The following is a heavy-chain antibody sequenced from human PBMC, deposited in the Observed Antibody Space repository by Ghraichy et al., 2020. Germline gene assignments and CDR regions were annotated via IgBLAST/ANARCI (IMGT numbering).Heavy chain of an antibody. D-gene: IGHD3-9*01. CDR3: TTIGRYYDILTGFASPGGYYYGMDV. J-gene: IGHJ6*02. Sequence: GGSLRLSCVASGFTFSNAWMSWVRQAPGKGLEWVGRIKSKTDGGTKDYAAPVKGRFTISRDDSKHTLYLQMNSLKTEDTAVYYCTTIGRYYDILTGFASPGGYYYGMDVWGQGTTVTVSS. V-gene: IGHV3-15*01. CDR2: IKSKTDGGTK. CDR1: GFTFSNAW.